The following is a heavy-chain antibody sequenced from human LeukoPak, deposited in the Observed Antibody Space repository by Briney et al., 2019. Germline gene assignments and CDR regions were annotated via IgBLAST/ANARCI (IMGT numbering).Heavy chain of an antibody. Sequence: SETLSLTCTVSGGSITNYYWSWIRQSPGKGLEWIGYIYYTGSTDYNASLKSRVTISVDTSKNQFSLILRSVTGADTAVYYCARRGSSGDGYYDYWGQGTLVTVSS. CDR3: ARRGSSGDGYYDY. CDR1: GGSITNYY. J-gene: IGHJ4*02. CDR2: IYYTGST. D-gene: IGHD5-24*01. V-gene: IGHV4-59*08.